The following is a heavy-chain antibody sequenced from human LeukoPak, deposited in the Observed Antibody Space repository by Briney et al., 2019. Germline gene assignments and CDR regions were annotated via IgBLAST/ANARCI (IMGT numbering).Heavy chain of an antibody. J-gene: IGHJ5*02. CDR2: TYYRSRWLN. CDR1: GDSVSSNGAA. CDR3: AREDDRGDITNDWFDP. Sequence: TLSLTCGISGDSVSSNGAAWNWIRQSPSRGLEWLGRTYYRSRWLNDYAVSVKSRITINPDTSKNQFSLQLSSVTPEDTAVYYCAREDDRGDITNDWFDPWGQGTLVTVSS. V-gene: IGHV6-1*01. D-gene: IGHD2-8*01.